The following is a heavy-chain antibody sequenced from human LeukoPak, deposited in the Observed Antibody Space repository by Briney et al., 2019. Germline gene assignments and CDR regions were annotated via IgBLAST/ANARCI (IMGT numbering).Heavy chain of an antibody. J-gene: IGHJ4*02. Sequence: TSETLSLTCTVSGGSISSYYWSWIRQPPGKGLEWIGYIYYSGSTNYNPSLKSRVTISVDTSKNQFSLKLSSVTAADTAVYYCARGRPWFDYWGQGTLVTVSS. CDR3: ARGRPWFDY. V-gene: IGHV4-59*01. CDR1: GGSISSYY. CDR2: IYYSGST.